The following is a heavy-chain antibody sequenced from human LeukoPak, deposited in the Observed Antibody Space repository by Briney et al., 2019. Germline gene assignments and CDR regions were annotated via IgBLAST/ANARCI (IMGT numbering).Heavy chain of an antibody. J-gene: IGHJ4*02. CDR3: ASSIVADGTSPFDY. CDR2: ISSSSGTI. D-gene: IGHD6-13*01. CDR1: GFTFSDYY. Sequence: GGSLRLSCAASGFTFSDYYMSWIRQAPGKGLEWVSYISSSSGTIYYADSVRGRFTISRDNAKNSLYLQMNSLRAEDTAVYYCASSIVADGTSPFDYWGQGTLVTVSS. V-gene: IGHV3-11*04.